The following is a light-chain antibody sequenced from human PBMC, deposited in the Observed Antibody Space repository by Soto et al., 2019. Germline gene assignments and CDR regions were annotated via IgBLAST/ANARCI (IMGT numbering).Light chain of an antibody. J-gene: IGLJ1*01. V-gene: IGLV1-40*01. CDR2: GNS. Sequence: QSVLTQPXSVSGAPGQRVTISCTGSSSNIGAGYDVHWYQQLPGTAPKLLIYGNSNRPSGVPDRFSGSKSGTSASLAITGLQAEDEADYYCQSYDSSLSGYVFGTGTKVTVL. CDR3: QSYDSSLSGYV. CDR1: SSNIGAGYD.